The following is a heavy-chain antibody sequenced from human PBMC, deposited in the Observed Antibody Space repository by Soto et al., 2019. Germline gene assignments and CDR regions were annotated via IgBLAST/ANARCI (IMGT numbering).Heavy chain of an antibody. V-gene: IGHV2-70*01. Sequence: VSGPTLVNPTQTLTLTCTFSGFSLSTSGVAVGWIRQPPGKALEWLALIDWDDDEYYNTSLKTRLTISKDTSKNQVVLTMTNVDPVDTATYYCARTVRGDTNNPPQTDYGMDVWGQGTTVTVSS. CDR1: GFSLSTSGVA. CDR3: ARTVRGDTNNPPQTDYGMDV. D-gene: IGHD3-10*01. J-gene: IGHJ6*02. CDR2: IDWDDDE.